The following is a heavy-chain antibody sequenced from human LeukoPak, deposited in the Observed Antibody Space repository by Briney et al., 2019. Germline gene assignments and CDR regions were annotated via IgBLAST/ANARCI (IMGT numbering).Heavy chain of an antibody. D-gene: IGHD3-22*01. Sequence: PGGSLRLSCAVSGFIFKDFPMTWVRQAPGKGLEWVAFIRYDGSNKYYADSVKGRFTISRDNSKNTLYLQMNSLRAEDTAVYYCAKERGWLLYYFDYWGQGTLVTVSS. J-gene: IGHJ4*02. V-gene: IGHV3-30*02. CDR2: IRYDGSNK. CDR1: GFIFKDFP. CDR3: AKERGWLLYYFDY.